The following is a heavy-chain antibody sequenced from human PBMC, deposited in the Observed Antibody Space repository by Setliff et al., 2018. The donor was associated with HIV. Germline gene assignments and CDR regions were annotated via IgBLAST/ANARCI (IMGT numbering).Heavy chain of an antibody. CDR3: ARVFKGDFYFGMDV. CDR1: GGSISSSDW. V-gene: IGHV4-4*02. J-gene: IGHJ6*01. CDR2: INHSGST. Sequence: KTSETLSLTCAVSGGSISSSDWWSWVRQPPGKGLEWIGEINHSGSTNYNPSLKSRATISVDKSKKQFSLKVTSVTAADTAVYYCARVFKGDFYFGMDVWGQGTPVTVSS.